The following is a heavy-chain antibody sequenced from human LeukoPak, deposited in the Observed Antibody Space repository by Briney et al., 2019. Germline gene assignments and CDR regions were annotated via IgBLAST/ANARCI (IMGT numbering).Heavy chain of an antibody. CDR2: ISGSGDTT. D-gene: IGHD1-26*01. J-gene: IGHJ4*02. CDR3: AKSRGERRGASNY. V-gene: IGHV3-23*01. Sequence: GGSLRLSCAASGFTFSSYAMDWVRQAPGKGLEWVSFISGSGDTTYYADSVKGRFTISRDSSKNTLYLQMNSLRAEDTAVYYCAKSRGERRGASNYWGQGTLVTVSS. CDR1: GFTFSSYA.